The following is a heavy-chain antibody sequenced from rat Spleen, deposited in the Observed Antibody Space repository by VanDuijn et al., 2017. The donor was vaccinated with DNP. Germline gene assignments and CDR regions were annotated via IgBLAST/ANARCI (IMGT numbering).Heavy chain of an antibody. J-gene: IGHJ3*01. CDR1: GFSLTTFG. CDR2: IWKNGAT. CDR3: TREVAPFAY. Sequence: QVQLKESGPGLVQPSETLSLTCTVSGFSLTTFGVSWVRQPPGKGLEWMGVIWKNGATRYNSALKSRLSISRDTSKSQVFLKMNSLQTEDTAIYFCTREVAPFAYWGQGTLVTVSS. V-gene: IGHV2-15*01.